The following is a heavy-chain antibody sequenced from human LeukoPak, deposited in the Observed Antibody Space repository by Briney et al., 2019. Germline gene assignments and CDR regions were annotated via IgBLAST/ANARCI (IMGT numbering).Heavy chain of an antibody. D-gene: IGHD3-22*01. J-gene: IGHJ4*02. CDR3: AREGSIYYYDSSGYLGY. V-gene: IGHV4-4*07. Sequence: SETLSLTCTVSGGSISSGYWSWIRQPAGKGLEWIGRIYSGGRTTYNPSLKSRVTISVDTSKNQFSLKLSSVTAADTAVYYCAREGSIYYYDSSGYLGYWGQGTLVTVSS. CDR2: IYSGGRT. CDR1: GGSISSGY.